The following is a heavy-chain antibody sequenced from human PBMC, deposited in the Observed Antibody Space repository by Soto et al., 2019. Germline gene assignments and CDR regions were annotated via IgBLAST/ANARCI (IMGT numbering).Heavy chain of an antibody. V-gene: IGHV3-74*01. CDR1: GFTFSSYW. J-gene: IGHJ4*02. Sequence: EVQLVESGGGLIQPGGSLRLSCAASGFTFSSYWMHWVRQAPGKGLVWVSRINSDGSSTTYADSVKGRFTISRDNAKNTLFLQMSSLRAEDTAVYYCARDPILTGYYSIDYWGQGTLVTVSS. CDR3: ARDPILTGYYSIDY. D-gene: IGHD3-9*01. CDR2: INSDGSST.